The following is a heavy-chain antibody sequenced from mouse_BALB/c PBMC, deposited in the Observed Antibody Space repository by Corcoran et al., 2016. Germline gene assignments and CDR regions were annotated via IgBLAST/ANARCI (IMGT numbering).Heavy chain of an antibody. CDR1: GYTFTEYT. D-gene: IGHD2-14*01. V-gene: IGHV1-18*01. CDR3: GRTYYRYDESSSMDY. CDR2: INPNNGGT. Sequence: EVKLQQSGPELVKPGASVKISCKTSGYTFTEYTMHWVKQSHGKSLEWIGGINPNNGGTSYKQQFKGKATLTVDKSSSPSYMELRSLTSEDSAGYYCGRTYYRYDESSSMDYCGQGTSVTVSS. J-gene: IGHJ4*01.